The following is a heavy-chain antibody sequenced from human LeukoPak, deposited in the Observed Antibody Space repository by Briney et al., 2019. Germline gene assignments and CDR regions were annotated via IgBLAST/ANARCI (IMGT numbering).Heavy chain of an antibody. D-gene: IGHD6-13*01. V-gene: IGHV1-2*02. CDR1: GYTFTDYY. CDR3: ARGSIAAPGFDDS. CDR2: INAHTGDA. Sequence: GASVKVSCKASGYTFTDYYIHWVRQAPGQGLEWMGCINAHTGDASGAQKFRGRVTMTRDTSVTTAYTELSRLGSDDTAVYYCARGSIAAPGFDDSWGQGTLVAVSS. J-gene: IGHJ4*02.